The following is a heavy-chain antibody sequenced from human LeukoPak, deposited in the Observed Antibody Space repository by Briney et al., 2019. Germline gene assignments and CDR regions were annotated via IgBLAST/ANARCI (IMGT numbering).Heavy chain of an antibody. J-gene: IGHJ4*02. D-gene: IGHD5-24*01. V-gene: IGHV5-51*01. CDR2: IYPGDSDI. CDR1: GYSFSSYW. CDR3: ARQDGSALYYFDY. Sequence: GESLKITCKGSGYSFSSYWIAWVRQMPGKGLEWMGIIYPGDSDIRYSPSFQGQVTISADKSISTAYLQWSSLKASDTAVYYCARQDGSALYYFDYWGQGTLVTVSS.